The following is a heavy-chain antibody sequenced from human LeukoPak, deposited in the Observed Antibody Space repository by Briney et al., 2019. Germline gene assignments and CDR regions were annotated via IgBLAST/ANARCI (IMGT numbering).Heavy chain of an antibody. CDR1: GFTFSSYS. D-gene: IGHD2-21*02. J-gene: IGHJ5*02. CDR3: ARVTRSPFGWFDP. V-gene: IGHV3-21*01. Sequence: GGSLRLSCAASGFTFSSYSMNWVRQAPGRGLEWVSSISSSSSYIYYTDSVKGRFTISRDNAKNSLYLQMNSLRVEDTAVYYCARVTRSPFGWFDPWGQGTLVTVSS. CDR2: ISSSSSYI.